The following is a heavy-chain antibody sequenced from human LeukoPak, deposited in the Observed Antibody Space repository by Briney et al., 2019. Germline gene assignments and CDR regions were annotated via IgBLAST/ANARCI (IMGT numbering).Heavy chain of an antibody. J-gene: IGHJ6*03. D-gene: IGHD2-21*02. CDR1: GFTFSSYG. CDR3: ASPVNCGGDCYWNYYYYMDV. CDR2: ISYDGSNK. V-gene: IGHV3-30*03. Sequence: GGSLRLSCAASGFTFSSYGMHWVRQAPGKGLEWVAVISYDGSNKYYADSVKGRFTISRDNSKNTLYLQMNSLRAEDTAVYYCASPVNCGGDCYWNYYYYMDVWGKGTTVTVSS.